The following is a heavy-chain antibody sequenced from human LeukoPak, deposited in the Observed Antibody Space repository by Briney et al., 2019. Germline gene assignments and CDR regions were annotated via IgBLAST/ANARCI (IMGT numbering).Heavy chain of an antibody. J-gene: IGHJ4*02. CDR2: ISSSSSYI. CDR3: ARGSSGWYYFDY. V-gene: IGHV3-21*01. CDR1: GFTCSSYS. Sequence: GGSLRLSCAAPGFTCSSYSMNWVRQAPGKGLEWVSSISSSSSYIYYADSVKGRFTISRDNAKNSLYLQMNSLRAEDTAVYYCARGSSGWYYFDYWGQGTLVTVSS. D-gene: IGHD6-19*01.